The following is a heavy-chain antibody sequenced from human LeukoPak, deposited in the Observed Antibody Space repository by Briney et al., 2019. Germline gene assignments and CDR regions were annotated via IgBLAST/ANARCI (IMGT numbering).Heavy chain of an antibody. CDR3: AREIKPAAI. D-gene: IGHD2-2*01. Sequence: HTGGSLRLSCAASEFTFSSYGMHWVRQAPGKGLEWVAFIRYDGSNKYYADSVKGRFTISRDNSKNTLYLQMNSLRAKDTAVYYCAREIKPAAIWGQGTLVTVSS. CDR2: IRYDGSNK. V-gene: IGHV3-30*02. J-gene: IGHJ4*02. CDR1: EFTFSSYG.